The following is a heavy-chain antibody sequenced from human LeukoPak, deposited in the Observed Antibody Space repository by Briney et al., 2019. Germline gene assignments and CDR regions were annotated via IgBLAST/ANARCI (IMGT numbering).Heavy chain of an antibody. CDR3: ARDRISLDYYYYMDV. Sequence: PSETLSLTCTVSGCSISSGSYYWSWIQQPAGKGLEWIGRIYTSGSTNYNPSLKSRVTISVDTSKNQFSLKLSAVAAADTAVYYCARDRISLDYYYYMDVWGKGTTVTVSS. J-gene: IGHJ6*03. D-gene: IGHD2-21*01. V-gene: IGHV4-61*02. CDR1: GCSISSGSYY. CDR2: IYTSGST.